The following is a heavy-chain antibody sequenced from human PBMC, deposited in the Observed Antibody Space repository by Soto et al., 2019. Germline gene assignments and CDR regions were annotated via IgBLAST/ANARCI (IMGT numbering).Heavy chain of an antibody. CDR1: GGSISGSDW. V-gene: IGHV4-4*02. CDR3: AALVAAAGTTYNWFDP. CDR2: IFPSGST. Sequence: QVQLQESGPGLVEPSGTLCLTCAVSGGSISGSDWGSCVRQPPGKGVAWIGEIFPSGSTNYNPSPKRRGTISVDKSKNQLSLKLSSVTAADTAVYYCAALVAAAGTTYNWFDPWGQGTLVTVSS. D-gene: IGHD6-13*01. J-gene: IGHJ5*02.